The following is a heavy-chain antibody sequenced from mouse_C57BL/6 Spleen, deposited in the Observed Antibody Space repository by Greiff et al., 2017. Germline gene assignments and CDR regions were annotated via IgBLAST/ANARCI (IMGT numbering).Heavy chain of an antibody. D-gene: IGHD4-1*01. CDR2: IYPGDGDT. J-gene: IGHJ3*01. Sequence: VQLQQSGAELVKPGASVKISCKASGYAFSSYWMNWVKQRPGQGLEWIGQIYPGDGDTNYNGKFKGKATLTADKSSSTAYMQLSSLTSEDSAVYFCASKGLTGPFAYWGQGTLVTVSA. V-gene: IGHV1-80*01. CDR1: GYAFSSYW. CDR3: ASKGLTGPFAY.